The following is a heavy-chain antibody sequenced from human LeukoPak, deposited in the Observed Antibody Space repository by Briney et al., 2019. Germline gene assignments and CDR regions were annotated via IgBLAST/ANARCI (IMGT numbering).Heavy chain of an antibody. CDR1: GFTFSRYT. CDR2: ISSSGYYI. CDR3: ARDLVSRSNY. Sequence: GGSLRLSCAASGFTFSRYTMNWVRQSPGKGLEWVSSISSSGYYIYYADSVKGRFTISRDNAKDSLYLQMNSLRAEDTAVYYCARDLVSRSNYWGQGTPVTVSS. J-gene: IGHJ4*02. D-gene: IGHD6-6*01. V-gene: IGHV3-21*01.